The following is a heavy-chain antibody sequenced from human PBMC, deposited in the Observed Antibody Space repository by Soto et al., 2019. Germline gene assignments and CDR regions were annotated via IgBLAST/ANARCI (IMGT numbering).Heavy chain of an antibody. CDR2: IIPIFATT. J-gene: IGHJ6*02. V-gene: IGHV1-69*12. CDR3: ARHPLRRRGSQYNHYALDV. Sequence: QVQLVQSGAAVKKPGSSVKVSCKASGGTFSSYGISWVRQAPGQGLEWVGGIIPIFATTKYAQRFQDRVTLTADESTSPAYMVPAALAPEDTAVYYCARHPLRRRGSQYNHYALDVWGPGTTVTVSS. CDR1: GGTFSSYG.